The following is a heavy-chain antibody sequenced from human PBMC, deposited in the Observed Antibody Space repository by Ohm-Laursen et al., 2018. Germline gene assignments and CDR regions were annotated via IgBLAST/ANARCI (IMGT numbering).Heavy chain of an antibody. CDR2: MNQSGRT. CDR1: GGPFSGYY. CDR3: ARGYCSTASCPKFDS. Sequence: TLSLTCAVSGGPFSGYYWTWIRRPPGKGLEWIGEMNQSGRTNYNPSLKSRVTISVDTSKNQLSLKLNPVTAADTAVYYCARGYCSTASCPKFDSWGQGTLVTVSS. V-gene: IGHV4-34*01. J-gene: IGHJ4*02. D-gene: IGHD2-2*01.